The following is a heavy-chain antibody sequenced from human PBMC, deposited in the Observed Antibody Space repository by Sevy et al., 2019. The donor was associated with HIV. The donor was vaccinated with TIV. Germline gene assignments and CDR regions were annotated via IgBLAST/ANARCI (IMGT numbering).Heavy chain of an antibody. D-gene: IGHD3-22*01. CDR2: IRSKDYGGAT. J-gene: IGHJ4*02. CDR1: GFTFGDYA. V-gene: IGHV3-49*03. Sequence: GGSLRLSCTGSGFTFGDYAMSWFRQAPGMGLEWVGFIRSKDYGGATEYAASVKGRFTISRDDSKSIADLKMNSLKTEDTAVYYCTRGYYYDSSGYFDYWGQGTLVTVSS. CDR3: TRGYYYDSSGYFDY.